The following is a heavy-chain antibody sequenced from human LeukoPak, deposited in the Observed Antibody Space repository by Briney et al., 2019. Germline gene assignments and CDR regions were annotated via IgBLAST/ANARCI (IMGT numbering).Heavy chain of an antibody. CDR2: INHSGST. D-gene: IGHD6-6*01. CDR3: ARELSSSSLDY. CDR1: GGFFSGYY. Sequence: TSETLSLTCAVYGGFFSGYYWSWIRQPPGKGLEWIGEINHSGSTNYNPSLKSRVTISVDTSKNQFSLKLSSVTAADTAVYYCARELSSSSLDYWGQGTLVTVSS. J-gene: IGHJ4*02. V-gene: IGHV4-34*01.